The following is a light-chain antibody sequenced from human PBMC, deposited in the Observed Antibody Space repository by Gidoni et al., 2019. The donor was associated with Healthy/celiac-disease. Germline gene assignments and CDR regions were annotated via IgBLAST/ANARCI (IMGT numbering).Light chain of an antibody. CDR2: AAS. J-gene: IGKJ2*01. CDR1: QCIRSY. Sequence: VIWITQTTSLLSASTGDRVTISYQMMQCIRSYLYWAQQKPGKSNELLIYAASTLQSGVPSRFSGSGSVTDFTLIISCLHSEDFATYFCQQYSSFSYTFGPGTKLEIK. CDR3: QQYSSFSYT. V-gene: IGKV1D-8*01.